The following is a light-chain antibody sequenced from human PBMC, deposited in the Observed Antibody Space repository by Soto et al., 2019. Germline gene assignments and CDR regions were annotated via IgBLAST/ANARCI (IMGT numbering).Light chain of an antibody. CDR1: QSVTNSY. V-gene: IGKV3-15*01. Sequence: EIVMTQSPATLSVSPGERATLSCRASQSVTNSYLAWYQQKPGQAPRLLIYGVSTRATGIPARFSGSGSGTEFTLTISSVQSEDFAVYYCQQYSSWPHTFGVGTKVEIK. J-gene: IGKJ4*01. CDR2: GVS. CDR3: QQYSSWPHT.